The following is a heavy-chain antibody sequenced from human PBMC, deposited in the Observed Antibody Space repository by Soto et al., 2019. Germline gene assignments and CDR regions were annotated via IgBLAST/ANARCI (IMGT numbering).Heavy chain of an antibody. J-gene: IGHJ4*02. CDR3: ARVGRGSSNDTGDY. CDR2: INPNSGGT. D-gene: IGHD6-6*01. Sequence: EASVKVSCKASGYTFTGYYMHWVRQAPGQGLEWMGWINPNSGGTNYAQKFQGRVTMTRDTSISTAYMELSRLRSDDTAVYYCARVGRGSSNDTGDYWGQGTLVTVSS. V-gene: IGHV1-2*02. CDR1: GYTFTGYY.